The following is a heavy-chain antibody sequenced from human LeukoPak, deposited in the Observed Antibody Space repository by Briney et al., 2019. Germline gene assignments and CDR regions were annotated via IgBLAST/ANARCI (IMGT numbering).Heavy chain of an antibody. D-gene: IGHD3-22*01. V-gene: IGHV3-30*04. CDR1: GFTFSSYA. Sequence: QPGGSLRLSCAASGFTFSSYAMHWVRQTPGKGLDWVTVISYHGRDKFYADSVKGRFTISRDSSRNTLSLQMDSLRTEDTAVYYCVRQDCSSGACYLDHWGQGSLVTVSS. J-gene: IGHJ4*02. CDR2: ISYHGRDK. CDR3: VRQDCSSGACYLDH.